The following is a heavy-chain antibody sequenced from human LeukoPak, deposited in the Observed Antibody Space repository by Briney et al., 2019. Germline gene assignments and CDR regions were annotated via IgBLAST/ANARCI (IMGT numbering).Heavy chain of an antibody. J-gene: IGHJ4*02. CDR2: ISSSSSYI. CDR1: GFTFSSYS. CDR3: ARDFYYYDSSGHYPPVDY. D-gene: IGHD3-22*01. V-gene: IGHV3-21*01. Sequence: GGSLRLSCAASGFTFSSYSMNWVRQAPGKGLEWVSSISSSSSYIYYADSVKGRFTISRDNAKNSLYLQMNSLRAEDTAVYYCARDFYYYDSSGHYPPVDYWGQGTLVTVSS.